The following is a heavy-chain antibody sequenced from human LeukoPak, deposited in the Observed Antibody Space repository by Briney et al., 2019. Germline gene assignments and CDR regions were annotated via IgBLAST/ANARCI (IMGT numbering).Heavy chain of an antibody. Sequence: GASVKVSCKASGYTFTSYGISWVRQATGQGLEWMGIINPSGGSTSYAQKFQGRVTMTRDTSTSTVYMELSSLRSEDTAVYYCAREITSPYYYDSSGYYGYWGQGTLVTVSS. D-gene: IGHD3-22*01. CDR3: AREITSPYYYDSSGYYGY. V-gene: IGHV1-46*01. J-gene: IGHJ4*02. CDR2: INPSGGST. CDR1: GYTFTSYG.